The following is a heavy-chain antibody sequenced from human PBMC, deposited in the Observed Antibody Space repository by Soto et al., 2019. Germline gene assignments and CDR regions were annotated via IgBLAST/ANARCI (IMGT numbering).Heavy chain of an antibody. V-gene: IGHV4-38-2*01. J-gene: IGHJ6*02. D-gene: IGHD6-19*01. CDR1: GYSISSGYY. Sequence: PSETLSLTCAVSGYSISSGYYWGWIRQPPGKGLEWIGSIYHSGSTYYNPSLKSRVTISVDTSKNQFSLKLSSVTAADTAVYYCATRGDSSGYYYYYGMDVWGQGTTVTVSS. CDR3: ATRGDSSGYYYYYGMDV. CDR2: IYHSGST.